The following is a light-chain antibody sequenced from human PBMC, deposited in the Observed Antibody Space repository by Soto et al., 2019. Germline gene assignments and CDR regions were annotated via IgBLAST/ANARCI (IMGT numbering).Light chain of an antibody. J-gene: IGKJ1*01. V-gene: IGKV3-15*01. Sequence: IVMTQSPATLSVSPGEAVTLSCRASQSVDNNLAWYQQKPGQAPRLLSYDATNRATSIPGTVSDSGSGTEFPLTISSLQSEDFAVYYRQQCNSWPRTFRQGT. CDR3: QQCNSWPRT. CDR2: DAT. CDR1: QSVDNN.